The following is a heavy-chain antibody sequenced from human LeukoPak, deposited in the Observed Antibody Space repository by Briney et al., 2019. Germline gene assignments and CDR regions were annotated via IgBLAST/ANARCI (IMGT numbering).Heavy chain of an antibody. CDR2: ISGNNGVT. V-gene: IGHV1-2*02. CDR1: GYTFTDYY. J-gene: IGHJ4*02. D-gene: IGHD2-2*01. Sequence: ASVKVSCKASGYTFTDYYYYWVRQAPGQRLEWLGWISGNNGVTNFAQEFQGRVTLTRDTSISTVYMELSRLTSDDTAMYYCARDPPTAVDIDYWGQGTLLTVSS. CDR3: ARDPPTAVDIDY.